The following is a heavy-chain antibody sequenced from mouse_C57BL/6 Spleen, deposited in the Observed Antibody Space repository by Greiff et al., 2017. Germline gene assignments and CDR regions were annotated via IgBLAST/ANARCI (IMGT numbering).Heavy chain of an antibody. V-gene: IGHV1-4*01. Sequence: VQLQESGAELVRPGASVKLSCKASGYTFTSYTMHWVKQRPGQGLEWIGYINPSSGYTKYNQKFKDKATLTADKSSSTVYLQLSSLTSEDSAVEYCAREDITAGYFDVWGTGTTVTVSS. CDR1: GYTFTSYT. CDR3: AREDITAGYFDV. D-gene: IGHD1-2*01. CDR2: INPSSGYT. J-gene: IGHJ1*03.